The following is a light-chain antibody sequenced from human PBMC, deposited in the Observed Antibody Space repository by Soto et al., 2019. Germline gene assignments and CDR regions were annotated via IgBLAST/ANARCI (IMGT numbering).Light chain of an antibody. J-gene: IGKJ4*01. Sequence: EIVLTQSPGTLSLSPGERATLSCRASQSVSSSYLAWYQQKPGQAPRLLIYGASSRATGIPGRFSGSGSGTDFTRTISRLEPEDFAVYYCQQYGLTFGGGTKVEIK. CDR1: QSVSSSY. CDR2: GAS. CDR3: QQYGLT. V-gene: IGKV3-20*01.